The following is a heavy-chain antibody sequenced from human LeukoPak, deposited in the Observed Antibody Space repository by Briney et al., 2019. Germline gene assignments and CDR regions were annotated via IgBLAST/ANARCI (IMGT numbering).Heavy chain of an antibody. Sequence: GSLRLSCTASRFTFSSYWMHWIRQPPGKGLEWIGEINHSGSTNYNPSLKSRVTISVDTSKNQFSLKLSSVTAADTAVYYCATYGIAAADSNQNWFDPWGQGTLVTVSS. CDR3: ATYGIAAADSNQNWFDP. J-gene: IGHJ5*02. V-gene: IGHV4-34*08. CDR2: INHSGST. CDR1: RFTFSSYW. D-gene: IGHD6-13*01.